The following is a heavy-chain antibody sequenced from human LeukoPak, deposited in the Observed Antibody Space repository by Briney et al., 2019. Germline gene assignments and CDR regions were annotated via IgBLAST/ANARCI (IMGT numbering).Heavy chain of an antibody. V-gene: IGHV4-39*01. CDR3: ARRIESGDSSGWYF. CDR1: GGSISSSSYY. CDR2: IYYSGST. J-gene: IGHJ4*02. D-gene: IGHD6-19*01. Sequence: SETLSLTCTVSGGSISSSSYYWGWIRQPPGKGLEWIGSIYYSGSTYYNPSLKSRVTISVDTSKNQFSLKLSSVTAADTAVYYCARRIESGDSSGWYFGGQGTLVTVSS.